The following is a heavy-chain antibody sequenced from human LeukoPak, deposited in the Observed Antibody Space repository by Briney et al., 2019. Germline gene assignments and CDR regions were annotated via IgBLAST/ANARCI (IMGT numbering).Heavy chain of an antibody. V-gene: IGHV3-23*01. J-gene: IGHJ4*02. CDR2: ISGSGGST. Sequence: GGSLRLSCAASGFTFSTYSMNWVRQAPGKGLEWVSAISGSGGSTYYADSVKGRFTISRDNSKNTLYLQMNSLRAEDTAVYYCAKDLVGHSSFDYWGQGTLVTVSS. CDR1: GFTFSTYS. D-gene: IGHD6-13*01. CDR3: AKDLVGHSSFDY.